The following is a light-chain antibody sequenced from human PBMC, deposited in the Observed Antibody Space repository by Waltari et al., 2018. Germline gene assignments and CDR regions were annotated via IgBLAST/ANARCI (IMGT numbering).Light chain of an antibody. J-gene: IGKJ4*01. Sequence: DVVMTQSPLSLPITPGQPASMTCRSSQNLLHSDGNTYLGWFLQKPGQPPRRLIYMVSNRDSGVPDRFSGSGAGTDFTLKISRVEAEDVGVYYCLQGTHFPLTFGGGTKVEIK. V-gene: IGKV2-30*02. CDR3: LQGTHFPLT. CDR1: QNLLHSDGNTY. CDR2: MVS.